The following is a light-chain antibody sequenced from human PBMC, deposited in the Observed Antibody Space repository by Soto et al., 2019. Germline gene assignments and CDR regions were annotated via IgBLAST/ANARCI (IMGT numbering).Light chain of an antibody. V-gene: IGKV1-5*03. CDR3: QQYNSYSWT. CDR1: QSISSW. J-gene: IGKJ1*01. CDR2: KAS. Sequence: DIQMTQSPSTLSASVGDRVTITCRASQSISSWLAWYQQKPGKAPKLLIYKASSLESGVPSRFSGSGSGTEFTLTISSLQPDDFANYYCQQYNSYSWTFDQGTKVEIK.